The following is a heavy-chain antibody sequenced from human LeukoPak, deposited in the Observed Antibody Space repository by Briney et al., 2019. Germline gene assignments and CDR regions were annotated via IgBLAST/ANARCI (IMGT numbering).Heavy chain of an antibody. V-gene: IGHV4-34*01. CDR1: GGSFSGYY. Sequence: SETLSLTCAVYGGSFSGYYWSWIRQPPGKGLEWIGEINHSGSTNYNPSLKSRVTISVDTSKNQFSLKLSSVTAADTAVYYCAGGVDGELSNWGQGTLVTVSS. CDR2: INHSGST. J-gene: IGHJ4*02. D-gene: IGHD1-7*01. CDR3: AGGVDGELSN.